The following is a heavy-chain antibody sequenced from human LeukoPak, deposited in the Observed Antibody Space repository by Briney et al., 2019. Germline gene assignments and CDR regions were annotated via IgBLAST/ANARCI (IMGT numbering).Heavy chain of an antibody. CDR3: TRLKGDDGGNSVNPFYYYGMDV. V-gene: IGHV3-73*01. CDR2: IRREGSSDAT. J-gene: IGHJ6*02. D-gene: IGHD4-23*01. CDR1: GFTFSGSA. Sequence: PGGSLRLSCAASGFTFSGSAMHWVRQASGKGLEWVGRIRREGSSDATAYAASVKGRFTISRDDSKSMEYMQMNSLKTEDTAVYYCTRLKGDDGGNSVNPFYYYGMDVWGQGTTVTVSS.